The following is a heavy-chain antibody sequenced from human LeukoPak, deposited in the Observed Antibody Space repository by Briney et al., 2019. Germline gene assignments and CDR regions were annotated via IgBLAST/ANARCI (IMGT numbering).Heavy chain of an antibody. CDR2: ISSSSSTI. CDR1: GFTFSSYS. Sequence: GGSLRLSCAASGFTFSSYSMNWVRQAPGKGLEWVSYISSSSSTIYYADSVKGRFTISRDDAKNSLYLQMNSLRAEDTAVYYCARGSDYWGQGTLVTVSS. J-gene: IGHJ4*02. V-gene: IGHV3-48*01. CDR3: ARGSDY.